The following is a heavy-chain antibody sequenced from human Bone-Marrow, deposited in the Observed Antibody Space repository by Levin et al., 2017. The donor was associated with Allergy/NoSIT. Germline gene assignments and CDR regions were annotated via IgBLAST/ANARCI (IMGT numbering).Heavy chain of an antibody. J-gene: IGHJ4*02. Sequence: GGSLRLSCAASGFTFSSYGMHWVRQAPGKGLEWVAVISYDGSNKYYADSVKGRFTISRDNSKNTLYLQMNSLRAEDTAVYYCAKEPTTGYYFYFDYWGQGTLVTVSS. CDR2: ISYDGSNK. CDR1: GFTFSSYG. V-gene: IGHV3-30*18. CDR3: AKEPTTGYYFYFDY. D-gene: IGHD3-9*01.